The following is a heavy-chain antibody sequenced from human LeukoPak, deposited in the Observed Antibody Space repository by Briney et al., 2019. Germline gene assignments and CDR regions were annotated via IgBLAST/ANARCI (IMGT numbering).Heavy chain of an antibody. CDR1: GYTFTGYY. Sequence: GASVKVSCKASGYTFTGYYMHWVLQAPGQGLEWMGRINPNSGGTNYAQKFQGRVTMTRDTSISTAYMELSRLRSDDTAVYYCARDLGEWSYYFDYWGQGTLVTVSS. CDR2: INPNSGGT. J-gene: IGHJ4*02. CDR3: ARDLGEWSYYFDY. D-gene: IGHD3-16*01. V-gene: IGHV1-2*06.